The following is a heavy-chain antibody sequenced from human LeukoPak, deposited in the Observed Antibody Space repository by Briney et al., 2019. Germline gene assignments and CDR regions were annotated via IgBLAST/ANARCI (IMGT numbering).Heavy chain of an antibody. CDR2: IRHSGDT. D-gene: IGHD5-18*01. J-gene: IGHJ1*01. Sequence: SSETLSLTCTVSGYSISSGYFWGWIRQSPGKGPEWIGTIRHSGDTYHNPSLKSRVTISIDTSKNHFSLTLESVTAADTAVYYCARDGGWVMVTEIDKWGQGILVTVSS. V-gene: IGHV4-38-2*02. CDR1: GYSISSGYF. CDR3: ARDGGWVMVTEIDK.